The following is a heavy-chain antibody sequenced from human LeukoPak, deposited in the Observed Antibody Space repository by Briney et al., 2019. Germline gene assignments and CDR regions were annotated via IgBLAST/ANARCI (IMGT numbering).Heavy chain of an antibody. CDR2: ISWNSGSI. Sequence: PGGSLRLSCAASGFTFDDYAMNWVRQAPGKGLEWVSGISWNSGSIGYADSVKGRFTISRDNAKNSLYLQMNSLRAEDTALYYCAKDIGRAIDYWGQGTLVTVSS. CDR3: AKDIGRAIDY. CDR1: GFTFDDYA. J-gene: IGHJ4*02. V-gene: IGHV3-9*01. D-gene: IGHD1-14*01.